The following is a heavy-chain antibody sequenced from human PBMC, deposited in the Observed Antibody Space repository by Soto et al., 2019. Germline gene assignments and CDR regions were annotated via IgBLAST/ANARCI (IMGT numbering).Heavy chain of an antibody. Sequence: EVQLVESGGGLVQPGGSLRLSCAASGFTFSIYWMHWVRQAPGKGLVWVSRINSAGTTTTYADSMKGRFTISRDNAKNTLYLQTNSLRAEDTAVYFCARGDTAMVIDYWGQGTQVTGSS. J-gene: IGHJ4*02. CDR2: INSAGTTT. D-gene: IGHD5-18*01. V-gene: IGHV3-74*01. CDR3: ARGDTAMVIDY. CDR1: GFTFSIYW.